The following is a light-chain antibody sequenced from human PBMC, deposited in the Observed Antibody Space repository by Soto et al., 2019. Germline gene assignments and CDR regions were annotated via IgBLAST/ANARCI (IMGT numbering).Light chain of an antibody. V-gene: IGKV3-20*01. J-gene: IGKJ1*01. Sequence: EIVLTQSPGSLSLSPGQRATLSCRASQSVDTTFFAWYQKKPGQAPRLLIYGASKRATGIADRFSGSGSGTDFTLFISRLQPDAFAVYYCQQYMSSVTFGQGTKVEIK. CDR1: QSVDTTF. CDR2: GAS. CDR3: QQYMSSVT.